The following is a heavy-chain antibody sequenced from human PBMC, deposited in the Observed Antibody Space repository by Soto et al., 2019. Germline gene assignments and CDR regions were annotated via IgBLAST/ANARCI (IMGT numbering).Heavy chain of an antibody. V-gene: IGHV3-30-3*01. CDR3: ARESTPYGMDV. CDR2: ISYDGSNK. J-gene: IGHJ6*02. CDR1: GFTFSSYA. Sequence: QVQLVESGGGVVQPGRSLRLSCAASGFTFSSYAMHWVRQAPGKGLAWVAVISYDGSNKYYADSVKGRFTISRDNSKNTLYLQMNSLRAEDTAVYYCARESTPYGMDVWGQGTTVTVAS. D-gene: IGHD2-15*01.